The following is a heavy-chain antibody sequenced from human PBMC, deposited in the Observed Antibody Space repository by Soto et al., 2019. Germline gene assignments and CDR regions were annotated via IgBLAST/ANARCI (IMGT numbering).Heavy chain of an antibody. CDR1: GGSISSGDYY. V-gene: IGHV4-30-4*01. J-gene: IGHJ4*02. D-gene: IGHD2-21*02. Sequence: TLSLTCTVSGGSISSGDYYWSWIRQPPGKGLEWIGYIYYSGSTYYNPSLKSRVTISVDTSKNQFSLKLSSVTAADTAVYYCARWGPYCGGDCYPIFDYWGQGTLVTVSS. CDR2: IYYSGST. CDR3: ARWGPYCGGDCYPIFDY.